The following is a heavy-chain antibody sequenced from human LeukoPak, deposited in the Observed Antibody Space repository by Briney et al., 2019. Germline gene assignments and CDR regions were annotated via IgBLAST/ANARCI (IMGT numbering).Heavy chain of an antibody. D-gene: IGHD2-21*02. CDR1: GYTFTGYY. J-gene: IGHJ3*02. Sequence: GASVKVSCKASGYTFTGYYMHWVRQAPGQGLEWMGWINPNSGGTNYAQKFQGRVTMTRDTSISSAYMELSRLRSDDTAVYYCATTSRAYCGGDCYSSAFDIWGQGTMVTVSS. V-gene: IGHV1-2*02. CDR3: ATTSRAYCGGDCYSSAFDI. CDR2: INPNSGGT.